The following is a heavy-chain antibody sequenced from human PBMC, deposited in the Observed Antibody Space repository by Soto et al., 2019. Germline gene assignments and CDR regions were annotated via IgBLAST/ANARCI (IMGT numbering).Heavy chain of an antibody. V-gene: IGHV3-23*01. CDR1: GFTFSSYA. CDR3: AKRNWGGWYFDL. CDR2: ISGSGGST. D-gene: IGHD7-27*01. Sequence: EEPLLESGGGLVQPGGSLRLSCAASGFTFSSYAMSWVRQAPGKGLEWVSAISGSGGSTYYADSVKGRFTISRDNSKNTLYLQMNSLRAEDTAVYYCAKRNWGGWYFDLWGRGTLVTVSS. J-gene: IGHJ2*01.